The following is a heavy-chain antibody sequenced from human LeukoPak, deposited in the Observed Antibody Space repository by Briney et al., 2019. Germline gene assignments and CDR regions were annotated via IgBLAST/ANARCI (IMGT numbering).Heavy chain of an antibody. CDR3: AKDRVTAAGYYFDY. CDR2: ISFDGSAK. Sequence: GGSLRLSCAASGFTFSNYGMHWVRQAPGKELEWVSVISFDGSAKYYADSVKGRFTISRDNSKNTLYLQMTSLRAEDTAVYYCAKDRVTAAGYYFDYWGQGTLVTVSS. J-gene: IGHJ4*02. V-gene: IGHV3-30*18. D-gene: IGHD6-13*01. CDR1: GFTFSNYG.